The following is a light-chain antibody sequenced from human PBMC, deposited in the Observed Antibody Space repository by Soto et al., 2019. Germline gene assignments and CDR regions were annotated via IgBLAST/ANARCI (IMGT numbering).Light chain of an antibody. CDR1: QSVRNN. V-gene: IGKV3-15*01. CDR2: GAS. J-gene: IGKJ5*01. Sequence: EIVLTQSPGTLPVSPGERATLSCRASQSVRNNLAWYQQKPGQAPSLLIYGASTRATGIPARFSGSGSGTEFTLTISSLQSEDFAVYFCHQYNNWPRTFGQGTRLEIK. CDR3: HQYNNWPRT.